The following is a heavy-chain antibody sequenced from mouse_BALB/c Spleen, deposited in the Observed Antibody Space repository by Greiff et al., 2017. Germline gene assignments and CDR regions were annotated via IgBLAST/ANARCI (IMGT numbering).Heavy chain of an antibody. J-gene: IGHJ4*01. V-gene: IGHV5-6-5*01. CDR3: ARGGEYDYDVEAMDY. Sequence: DVKLVESGGGLVKPGGSLKLSCAASGFTFSSYAMSWVRQTPEKRLEWVASISSGGSTYYPDSVKGRFTISRDNARNILYLQMSSLRSEDTAMYYCARGGEYDYDVEAMDYWGQGTSVTVSS. D-gene: IGHD2-4*01. CDR1: GFTFSSYA. CDR2: ISSGGST.